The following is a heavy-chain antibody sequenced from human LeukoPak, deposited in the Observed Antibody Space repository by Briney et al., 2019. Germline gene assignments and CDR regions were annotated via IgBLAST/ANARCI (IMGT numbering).Heavy chain of an antibody. Sequence: SVKVSCKASGGTFSSYAISWVRQAPGQGLEWMGGIIPIFGTANYAQKFQGRVTITADESTSTAYMELSSLRSEDTAVYYCARATYYYDSSGLGAFDIWGQGTMVTVSS. V-gene: IGHV1-69*13. CDR2: IIPIFGTA. CDR3: ARATYYYDSSGLGAFDI. CDR1: GGTFSSYA. D-gene: IGHD3-22*01. J-gene: IGHJ3*02.